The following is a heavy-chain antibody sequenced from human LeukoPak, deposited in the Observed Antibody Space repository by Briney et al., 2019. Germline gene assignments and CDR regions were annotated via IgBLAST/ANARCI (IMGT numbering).Heavy chain of an antibody. D-gene: IGHD3-10*01. V-gene: IGHV4-4*02. CDR3: ARVRDGSGSYCDY. J-gene: IGHJ4*02. CDR1: GGALISSNW. CDR2: IYYSGST. Sequence: SETLSLTCTVSGGALISSNWWSWVRQPPGKGLEWIGEIYYSGSTNYNPSLKSRITISVDKSKNHFSLNLISVTAADTAVYYCARVRDGSGSYCDYWGQGTLVTVSS.